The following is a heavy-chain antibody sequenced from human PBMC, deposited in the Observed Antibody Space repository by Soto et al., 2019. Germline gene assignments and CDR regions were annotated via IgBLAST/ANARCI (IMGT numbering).Heavy chain of an antibody. Sequence: QVQLVESGGGVVQPGRSLRLSCAASGFTFSSYAMHWVRQAPGKGLEWVAVISYDGSNKYYADYVKGRFTISRDNSKNTLYLQMNSLRAEDTAVYYCAAPHSWSGSYYYYYGMDVWGQGTTVTVSS. CDR1: GFTFSSYA. J-gene: IGHJ6*02. CDR3: AAPHSWSGSYYYYYGMDV. CDR2: ISYDGSNK. D-gene: IGHD1-26*01. V-gene: IGHV3-30-3*01.